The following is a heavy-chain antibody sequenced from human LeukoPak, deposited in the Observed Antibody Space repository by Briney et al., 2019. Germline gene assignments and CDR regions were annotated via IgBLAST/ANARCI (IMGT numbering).Heavy chain of an antibody. CDR1: GYSISSGYY. Sequence: SETLSLTCAVSGYSISSGYYWGWIRQPPGKGVEWIGSIYHSGSTYYNPSLKSRVTISVDTSKNQFSLKLSSVTAADTAVYYCARQKLDVVVLAAYRSFDYWGQGTLVTVSS. CDR3: ARQKLDVVVLAAYRSFDY. V-gene: IGHV4-38-2*01. J-gene: IGHJ4*02. D-gene: IGHD2-2*01. CDR2: IYHSGST.